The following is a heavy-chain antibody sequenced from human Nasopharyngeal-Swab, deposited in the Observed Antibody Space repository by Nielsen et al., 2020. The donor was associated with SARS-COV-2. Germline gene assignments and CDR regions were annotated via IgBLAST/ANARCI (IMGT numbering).Heavy chain of an antibody. CDR3: GRLTKTTVTRRLDFDY. Sequence: AETLCLTCTASGGSLSSSNYYWGWMRQAPGMGREGVGTDSYSGPTYYNPSLKSRVTMSVDTSKNHFSLRLTSVTAADTAVYYCGRLTKTTVTRRLDFDYWGQGTLVTVSS. CDR2: DSYSGPT. D-gene: IGHD4-11*01. CDR1: GGSLSSSNYY. J-gene: IGHJ4*02. V-gene: IGHV4-39*02.